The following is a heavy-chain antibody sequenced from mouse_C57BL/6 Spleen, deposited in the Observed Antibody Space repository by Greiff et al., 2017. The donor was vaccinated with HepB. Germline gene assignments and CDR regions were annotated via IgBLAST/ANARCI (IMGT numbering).Heavy chain of an antibody. D-gene: IGHD1-1*01. CDR1: GFNIKDDY. V-gene: IGHV14-4*01. J-gene: IGHJ4*01. Sequence: EVKLVESGAELVRPGASVKLSCTASGFNIKDDYMHWVKQRPEQGLEWIGWIDPENGDTEYASKFQGKATITADTSSNTAYLQLSSLTSEDTAVYYCTRGRRDYWGQGTSVTVSS. CDR2: IDPENGDT. CDR3: TRGRRDY.